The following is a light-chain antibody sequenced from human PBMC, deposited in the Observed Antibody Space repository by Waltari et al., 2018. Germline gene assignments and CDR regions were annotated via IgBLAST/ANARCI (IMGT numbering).Light chain of an antibody. CDR1: NHDIGTYNF. CDR3: CSYAGGSRVI. CDR2: EAT. V-gene: IGLV2-23*01. J-gene: IGLJ2*01. Sequence: QSALTQPASLSGSPGQSITISCAGTNHDIGTYNFVPWFQQFPRQAPKPIFSEATKRPSGVSYGFSGSKSGNTASLTISGLQAEDEADYYCCSYAGGSRVIFGGGTKLTVL.